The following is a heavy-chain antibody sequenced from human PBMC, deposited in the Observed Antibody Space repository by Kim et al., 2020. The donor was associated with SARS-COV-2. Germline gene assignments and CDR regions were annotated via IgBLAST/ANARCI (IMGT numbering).Heavy chain of an antibody. CDR3: AKEGVGATHFDY. V-gene: IGHV3-9*01. CDR2: SSWNSGSI. D-gene: IGHD1-26*01. Sequence: AQGKGLEGVSGSSWNSGSIGYADSVKGRFTISRDNAKNSLYLQMNSLRAEDTALYYCAKEGVGATHFDYWGQGTLVTVSS. J-gene: IGHJ4*02.